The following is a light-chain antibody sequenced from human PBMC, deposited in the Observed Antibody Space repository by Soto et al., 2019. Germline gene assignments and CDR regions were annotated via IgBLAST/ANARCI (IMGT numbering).Light chain of an antibody. CDR1: SSDVGLYDY. V-gene: IGLV2-14*01. CDR3: SSYTSDSSYV. CDR2: AVS. Sequence: QSVLTQPASVSGSPGQSITISCTGTSSDVGLYDYASWYQQHPGKAPQLMIYAVSNRPSGVSNRFSASKSGNTASLFISGLQAEGEADYYCSSYTSDSSYVFGSGTKVTVL. J-gene: IGLJ1*01.